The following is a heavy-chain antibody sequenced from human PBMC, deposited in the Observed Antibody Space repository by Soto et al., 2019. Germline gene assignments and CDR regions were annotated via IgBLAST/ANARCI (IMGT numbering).Heavy chain of an antibody. CDR1: GYSFTSYW. J-gene: IGHJ6*02. D-gene: IGHD3-10*01. V-gene: IGHV5-51*01. CDR3: ARLGTMVRGVPYYYYGMDV. Sequence: HGESLKISCKGSGYSFTSYWIGWVRQMPGKGLEWMGIIYPGDSDTRYSPSFQGQVTISADKSISTAYLQWSSLKASDTAMYYCARLGTMVRGVPYYYYGMDVWGQGTTVTVSS. CDR2: IYPGDSDT.